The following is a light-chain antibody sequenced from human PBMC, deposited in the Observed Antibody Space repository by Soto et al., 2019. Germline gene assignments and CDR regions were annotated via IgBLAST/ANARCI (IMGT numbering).Light chain of an antibody. CDR3: QQYNICPLT. Sequence: EIVMTQSPATLSVSPGEGATLSCRASQSVSSDLAWYQHKPGLAPRLLIYGVSTRATGIPVRFSGSGSGTEFTLSMRSLQSDDFEIHYSQQYNICPLTFGRGTGVNI. CDR1: QSVSSD. J-gene: IGKJ4*02. CDR2: GVS. V-gene: IGKV3-15*01.